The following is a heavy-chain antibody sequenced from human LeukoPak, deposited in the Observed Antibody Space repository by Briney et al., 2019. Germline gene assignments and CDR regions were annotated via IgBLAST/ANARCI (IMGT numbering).Heavy chain of an antibody. CDR3: ASLRYYDFWSGPDAFDI. V-gene: IGHV3-64*01. CDR1: GFTFSSYA. J-gene: IGHJ3*02. CDR2: ISSNGGST. Sequence: GGSLRLSCAASGFTFSSYAMHWVRQAPGKGLEYVSAISSNGGSTYYANSVKGRFTISRDNSKNTLYLQMGSLRAEDMAVYYCASLRYYDFWSGPDAFDIWGQGTMVTVSS. D-gene: IGHD3-3*01.